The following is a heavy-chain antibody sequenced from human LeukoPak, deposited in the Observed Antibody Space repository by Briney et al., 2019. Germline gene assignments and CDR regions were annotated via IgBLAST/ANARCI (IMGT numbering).Heavy chain of an antibody. CDR1: EFTVSSNY. V-gene: IGHV3-53*01. CDR2: IYSGGST. J-gene: IGHJ4*02. Sequence: PGGSLRLSCAASEFTVSSNYMNWVRQAPGKGLEGLSVIYSGGSTYYADSVKGRFTISRDNSKNTLYLQMNSLRAEDTAVYYCARARGRTSGFDSWGQGTLVTVSS. D-gene: IGHD1-26*01. CDR3: ARARGRTSGFDS.